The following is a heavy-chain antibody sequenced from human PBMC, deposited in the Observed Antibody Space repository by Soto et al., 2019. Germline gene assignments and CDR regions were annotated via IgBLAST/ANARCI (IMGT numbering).Heavy chain of an antibody. CDR2: IYHSGST. CDR1: GGSVSSNSYY. V-gene: IGHV4-61*01. CDR3: ASDCVGIAASDWFYP. D-gene: IGHD5-12*01. J-gene: IGHJ5*01. Sequence: PSETLSLTCTVSGGSVSSNSYYWSWIRQPPGKGLEWIGYIYHSGSTNYNPSLKSRVTISVDTSKNQFSLKLSSVTAADTAVYYCASDCVGIAASDWFYPRGQGNPVPVSS.